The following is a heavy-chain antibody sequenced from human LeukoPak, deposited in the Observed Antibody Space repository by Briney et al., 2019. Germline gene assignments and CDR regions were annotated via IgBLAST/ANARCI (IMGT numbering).Heavy chain of an antibody. CDR2: IYYSGST. J-gene: IGHJ4*02. CDR3: ARGQGFGWYYFDY. CDR1: GGSVSSGSNC. D-gene: IGHD6-19*01. Sequence: SETLSLTCTVSGGSVSSGSNCWGWIRQPPGKGLEWIGYIYYSGSTNYNPSLKSRVTISVDASKNQFSLRLISVTAADTAVYYCARGQGFGWYYFDYWGQGTLVTVSS. V-gene: IGHV4-61*01.